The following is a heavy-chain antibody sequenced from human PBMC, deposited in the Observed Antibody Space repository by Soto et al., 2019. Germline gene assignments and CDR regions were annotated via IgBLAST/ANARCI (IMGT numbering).Heavy chain of an antibody. Sequence: GGSLRLSCGASGFTFSNYYMSWIRQAPGKGLEWVSYISSTGRTIYYADSVKGRFTVSRDNAQNSLSLKLNSLRVEDTAVYYCARSYSSGWEFDYWGQGTQVTVS. CDR2: ISSTGRTI. J-gene: IGHJ4*02. CDR3: ARSYSSGWEFDY. D-gene: IGHD6-19*01. CDR1: GFTFSNYY. V-gene: IGHV3-11*01.